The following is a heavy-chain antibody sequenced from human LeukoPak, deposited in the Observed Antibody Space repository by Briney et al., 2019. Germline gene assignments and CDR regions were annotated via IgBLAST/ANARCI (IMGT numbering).Heavy chain of an antibody. CDR3: AKASVGYSYGGYYFDY. CDR2: ISGSGGST. D-gene: IGHD5-18*01. Sequence: PGGSLSLSCAASGFTFSSYAMSWVRQAPGKGLEWVSAISGSGGSTYYADSVKGRFTISRDNSKNTLYLQMNSLRAEDTAVYYCAKASVGYSYGGYYFDYWGQGTLVTVSS. V-gene: IGHV3-23*01. CDR1: GFTFSSYA. J-gene: IGHJ4*02.